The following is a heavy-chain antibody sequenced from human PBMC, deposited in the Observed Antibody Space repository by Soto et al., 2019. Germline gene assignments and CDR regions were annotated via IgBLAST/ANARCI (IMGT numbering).Heavy chain of an antibody. CDR2: MNPNSGNT. D-gene: IGHD6-13*01. Sequence: ASVKVSCKASGYTFTSYDINWVRQATGQGLEWMGWMNPNSGNTGYAQKYQGRVTMTRNTSISTAYMELSSLRSEDTAVNYCARGGYSKGAWVPDYWGQGTLVTVSS. V-gene: IGHV1-8*01. J-gene: IGHJ4*02. CDR1: GYTFTSYD. CDR3: ARGGYSKGAWVPDY.